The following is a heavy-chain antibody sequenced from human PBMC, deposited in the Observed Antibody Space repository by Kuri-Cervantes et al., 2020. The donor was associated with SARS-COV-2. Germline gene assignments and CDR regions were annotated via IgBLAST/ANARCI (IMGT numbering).Heavy chain of an antibody. CDR2: INPNSGGT. V-gene: IGHV1-2*02. CDR1: GYTFTGYY. CDR3: ARGPIAVYDASNVYKTGYFDS. J-gene: IGHJ4*02. Sequence: ASVKVSCKASGYTFTGYYMHWVRQAPGQGLEWMGWINPNSGGTNYAQKFQGRVTLVADKPTSTVYMELNSLTSEDTAMYYCARGPIAVYDASNVYKTGYFDSWGQGTLVTVSS. D-gene: IGHD3-22*01.